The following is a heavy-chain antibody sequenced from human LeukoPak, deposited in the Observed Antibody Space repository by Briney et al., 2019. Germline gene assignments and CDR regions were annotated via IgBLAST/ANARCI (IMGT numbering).Heavy chain of an antibody. CDR3: ARGGQGDGYSADEAFDI. J-gene: IGHJ3*02. Sequence: SQTLSLTCAISGDSVFSNSSWNWIRQSPSRGLEWLGRTYYRSKWYNDYAGSVKSRITINPDTSKNQFSLQVNSVTPEDTAVYYCARGGQGDGYSADEAFDIWGQGTMVTVSS. D-gene: IGHD5-24*01. V-gene: IGHV6-1*01. CDR2: TYYRSKWYN. CDR1: GDSVFSNSS.